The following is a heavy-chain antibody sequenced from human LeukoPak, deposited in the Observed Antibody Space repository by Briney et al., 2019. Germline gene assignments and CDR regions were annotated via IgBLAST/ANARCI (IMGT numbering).Heavy chain of an antibody. Sequence: GGSLRLSCAASGFTFSSYGMHWVRQAPGKGLEWVAFIRYDGSNKYYADSVKGRFTISRDNAKNTLNLQMNSLRAEDTAVYYCARDLGQYYDTSDNWFDPWGQGTLVTISS. V-gene: IGHV3-30*02. CDR2: IRYDGSNK. D-gene: IGHD3-22*01. J-gene: IGHJ5*02. CDR3: ARDLGQYYDTSDNWFDP. CDR1: GFTFSSYG.